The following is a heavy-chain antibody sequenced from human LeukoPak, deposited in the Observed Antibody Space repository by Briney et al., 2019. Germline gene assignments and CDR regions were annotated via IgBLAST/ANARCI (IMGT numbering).Heavy chain of an antibody. V-gene: IGHV3-53*01. J-gene: IGHJ4*02. Sequence: GGSLRLSCAASGFTVSSNYMSWVRQAPGKGLEWFWFIYSGGTTYYADSVKSRVTISRDNSKNPLYLQMNTLRAEDTAVYYCAPRAGSYGYYFDYWGQGTLVTVSS. CDR2: IYSGGTT. CDR3: APRAGSYGYYFDY. D-gene: IGHD3-10*01. CDR1: GFTVSSNY.